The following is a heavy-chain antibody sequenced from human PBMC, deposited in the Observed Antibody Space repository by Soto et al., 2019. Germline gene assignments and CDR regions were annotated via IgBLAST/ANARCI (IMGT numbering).Heavy chain of an antibody. J-gene: IGHJ4*02. D-gene: IGHD3-10*01. V-gene: IGHV3-30*18. CDR2: ISYDGSNK. Sequence: QVQLVESGGGVVQPGRSLRLSCAASGFTFSSYGMHWVRQAPGKGLEWVAVISYDGSNKYYADSVKGRFTISRDNSKNTLYLQMNSLRAEDTAVYYCAKATYYYGSGRHWGQGTLVTVSS. CDR3: AKATYYYGSGRH. CDR1: GFTFSSYG.